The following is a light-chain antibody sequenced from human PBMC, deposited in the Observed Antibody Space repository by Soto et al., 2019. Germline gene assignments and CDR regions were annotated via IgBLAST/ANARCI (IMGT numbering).Light chain of an antibody. J-gene: IGKJ4*01. V-gene: IGKV2-28*01. CDR1: QSLLHSRGYSY. CDR2: LGS. CDR3: MQSLQTPLT. Sequence: DIVMIQSPLSLPVTPGEPASISCRSSQSLLHSRGYSYLDWYLQKPGQSPQLLINLGSNRASGVPGRFSGSGSGTNFTLKISRVEAEDVGVYYCMQSLQTPLTFGGGTKVEIK.